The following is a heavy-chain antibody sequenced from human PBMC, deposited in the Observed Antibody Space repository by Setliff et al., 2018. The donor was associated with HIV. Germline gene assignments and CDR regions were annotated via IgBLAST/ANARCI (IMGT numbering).Heavy chain of an antibody. J-gene: IGHJ4*02. D-gene: IGHD5-12*01. CDR3: ARDFMATTNGFDY. CDR2: ISATTGDT. Sequence: GGSLRLSCAASGFTFSTYAMSWVRQAPGRGLEWVSAISATTGDTYYADSVKGRFTISRDNSKNTLYLQMDSLRAEDTAVYYCARDFMATTNGFDYWGQGTLVTVSS. V-gene: IGHV3-23*01. CDR1: GFTFSTYA.